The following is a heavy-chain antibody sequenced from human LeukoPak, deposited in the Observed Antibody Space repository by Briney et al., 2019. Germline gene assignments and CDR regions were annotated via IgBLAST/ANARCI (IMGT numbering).Heavy chain of an antibody. Sequence: SETLSLTCTVSGGSISSYYWSWIRQPPGKGLEWIGYIYYSGSTNYNPSLKSRVTISVDTSKNQFSLQLNSVTPEDTAVYYCAREGGPYCGGDCYHHDYWGQGTLVTVSS. CDR1: GGSISSYY. J-gene: IGHJ4*02. D-gene: IGHD2-21*02. V-gene: IGHV4-59*12. CDR3: AREGGPYCGGDCYHHDY. CDR2: IYYSGST.